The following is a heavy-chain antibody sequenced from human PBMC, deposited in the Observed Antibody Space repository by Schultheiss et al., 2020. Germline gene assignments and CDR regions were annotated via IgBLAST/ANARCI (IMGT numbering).Heavy chain of an antibody. Sequence: SETLSLTCAVYGGSFSGYYWSWIRQPPGKGLEWIGEIKHSGSTNYNPSLKSRVTISVDTSKNQFSLKLSSVTAADTAVYYCASVGSGSYLYYGMDVWGQGTTVTVSS. CDR3: ASVGSGSYLYYGMDV. CDR1: GGSFSGYY. J-gene: IGHJ6*02. D-gene: IGHD3-10*01. V-gene: IGHV4-34*01. CDR2: IKHSGST.